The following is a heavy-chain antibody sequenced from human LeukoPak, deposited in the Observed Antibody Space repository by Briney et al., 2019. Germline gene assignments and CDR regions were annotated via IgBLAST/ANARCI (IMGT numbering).Heavy chain of an antibody. CDR1: GGSISSYY. V-gene: IGHV4-59*08. J-gene: IGHJ4*02. CDR3: ARGDYDFWSGYYFSFDY. CDR2: IYYSGST. Sequence: SETLSLTCTVSGGSISSYYWSWIRQPPGKGLEWIGYIYYSGSTNYNPSLKSRVTISVDTSKNQFSLKLSSVTAADTAVYYCARGDYDFWSGYYFSFDYWGQGTQVTVSS. D-gene: IGHD3-3*01.